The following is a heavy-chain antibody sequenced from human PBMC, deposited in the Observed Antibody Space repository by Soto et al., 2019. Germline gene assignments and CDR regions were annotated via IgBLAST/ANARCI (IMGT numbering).Heavy chain of an antibody. D-gene: IGHD3-22*01. CDR2: ISYDGTKK. CDR3: ARGDGDYYDGNGYLGRH. CDR1: GFSLSDFA. V-gene: IGHV3-30-3*01. J-gene: IGHJ4*02. Sequence: GGSLRLSCAASGFSLSDFAMHWVRQAPGKGLEWVAVISYDGTKKYFADSVKGRFTISRDNSKNTLYLQMNNLRADDTAVYFCARGDGDYYDGNGYLGRHWGQGTLVTVSS.